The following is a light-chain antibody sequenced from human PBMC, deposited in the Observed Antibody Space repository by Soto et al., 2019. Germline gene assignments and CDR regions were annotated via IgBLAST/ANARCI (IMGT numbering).Light chain of an antibody. Sequence: TQSPDTLSLSPGERATLSCRASQSISSTHLVWYQQKPGKAPELLIYDASSLQSGVPSRFSGSGFGTEFTLTISSLQPDDLATYYCQEYNSDSRTFGQGTKVEIK. CDR3: QEYNSDSRT. J-gene: IGKJ1*01. V-gene: IGKV1-5*01. CDR1: QSISSTH. CDR2: DAS.